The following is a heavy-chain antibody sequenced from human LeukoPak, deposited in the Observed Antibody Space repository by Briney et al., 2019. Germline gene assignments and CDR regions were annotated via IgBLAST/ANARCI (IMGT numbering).Heavy chain of an antibody. CDR1: GGTFSSYA. CDR3: ARTAIAAAGMEYYFDY. Sequence: SVKVSCTASGGTFSSYAISWVRQAPGQGLEWMGGIIPIFGTANYAQKFQGRVTITADEPTSTAYMELSSLRSEDTAVYYCARTAIAAAGMEYYFDYWGQGTLVTVSS. J-gene: IGHJ4*02. V-gene: IGHV1-69*13. CDR2: IIPIFGTA. D-gene: IGHD6-13*01.